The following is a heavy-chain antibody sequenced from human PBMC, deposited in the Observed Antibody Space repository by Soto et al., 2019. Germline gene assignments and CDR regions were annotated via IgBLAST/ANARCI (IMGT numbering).Heavy chain of an antibody. D-gene: IGHD1-26*01. J-gene: IGHJ3*02. Sequence: TLSLPCTVSGGSISNSGYYWSWIRQHPGKGLEWIAYISNSGSVFYNPSLKSRVTISLDTSENQFSLKLSSVTAADTALYYCARGGDTDAFDIWGQGTMVTVSS. CDR2: ISNSGSV. CDR3: ARGGDTDAFDI. CDR1: GGSISNSGYY. V-gene: IGHV4-31*03.